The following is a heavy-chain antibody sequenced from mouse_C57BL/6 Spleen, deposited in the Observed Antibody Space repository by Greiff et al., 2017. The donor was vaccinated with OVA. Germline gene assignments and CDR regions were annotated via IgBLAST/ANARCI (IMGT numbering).Heavy chain of an antibody. CDR1: GYTFTSYG. CDR3: ARGGITTVVGNYFDY. J-gene: IGHJ2*01. CDR2: IYPRSGNT. V-gene: IGHV1-81*01. D-gene: IGHD1-1*01. Sequence: QVQLQQSGAELARPGASVKLSCKASGYTFTSYGISWVKQRTGQGLEWIGEIYPRSGNTYYNEKFKGKATLTADKSSSTAYMELRSLTSEDSAVYFCARGGITTVVGNYFDYWGQGTTLTVSS.